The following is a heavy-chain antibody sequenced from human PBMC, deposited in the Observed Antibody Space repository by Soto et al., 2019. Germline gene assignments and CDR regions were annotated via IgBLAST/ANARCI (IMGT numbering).Heavy chain of an antibody. CDR2: IYNIGST. CDR1: GGSSIGYY. D-gene: IGHD3-22*01. Sequence: SETLSHTCTVSGGSSIGYYWSWLRQPTGKGLEWIGYIYNIGSTNYNPSLRSRVTMSIDTSQEQFSLKLSSVTAADTAVYYCARDYYDSSGSYNWFDPWGQGTLVTVSS. CDR3: ARDYYDSSGSYNWFDP. V-gene: IGHV4-4*08. J-gene: IGHJ5*02.